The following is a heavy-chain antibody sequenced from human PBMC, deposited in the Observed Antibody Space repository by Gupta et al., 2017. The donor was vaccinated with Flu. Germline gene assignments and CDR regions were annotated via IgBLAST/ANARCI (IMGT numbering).Heavy chain of an antibody. V-gene: IGHV3-23*01. D-gene: IGHD3-22*01. J-gene: IGHJ6*02. Sequence: AMSWFRQAPGKGLEWVSTISGSGDSTYYAYSVKGRFTLSRDDSKNTVYVQMNSLRADDTAVYYCAKDFYSSGGLPTCGLDVWGQGTTVTVSS. CDR1: A. CDR3: AKDFYSSGGLPTCGLDV. CDR2: ISGSGDST.